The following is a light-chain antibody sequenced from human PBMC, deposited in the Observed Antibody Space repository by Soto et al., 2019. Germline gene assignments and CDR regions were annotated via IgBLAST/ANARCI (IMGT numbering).Light chain of an antibody. CDR3: QQYYSTPPT. J-gene: IGKJ5*01. CDR2: WAS. V-gene: IGKV4-1*01. Sequence: DIVVTQSPDSLPVSLGERATINCKSSQSVLYSSNNKNYLAWYQQNPGQPPKLLIYWASARESGVPDRFSGSGSGTDFTLTISSLQAEDVAVYYCQQYYSTPPTFGQGTRLEIK. CDR1: QSVLYSSNNKNY.